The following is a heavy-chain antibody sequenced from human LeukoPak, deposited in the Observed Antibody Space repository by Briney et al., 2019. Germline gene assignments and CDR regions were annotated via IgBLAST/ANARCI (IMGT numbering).Heavy chain of an antibody. D-gene: IGHD5-18*01. Sequence: GGSLRLSCAASGFTFSSYSMNWVRQAPGKGLEWVSSISSSSSYIYYADSVKGRFTISRDNAKNSLSLQMNSLRAEDTAVYYCARDTAQDYYYYGMDVWGQGTTVTVSS. CDR2: ISSSSSYI. V-gene: IGHV3-21*01. CDR3: ARDTAQDYYYYGMDV. J-gene: IGHJ6*02. CDR1: GFTFSSYS.